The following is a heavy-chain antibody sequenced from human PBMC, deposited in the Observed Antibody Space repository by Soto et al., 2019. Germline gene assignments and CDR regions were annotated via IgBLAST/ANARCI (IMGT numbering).Heavy chain of an antibody. Sequence: PGGSLRLSCAASGFSLSDYWMHWVRQVPGKGLLWVSRISVDGRDTTYADSVKGRFTISRDNAKNTLYLQMNSLRPEDTAVYYCARAVPGMDVWGQGTTVTVSS. D-gene: IGHD6-6*01. CDR3: ARAVPGMDV. CDR1: GFSLSDYW. V-gene: IGHV3-74*03. CDR2: ISVDGRDT. J-gene: IGHJ6*02.